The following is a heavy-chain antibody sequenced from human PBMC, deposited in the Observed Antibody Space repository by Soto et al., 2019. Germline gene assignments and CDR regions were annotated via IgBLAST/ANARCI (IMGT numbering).Heavy chain of an antibody. CDR2: ISHSGAGT. V-gene: IGHV3-23*01. CDR1: GFSFDTYD. Sequence: GGSLRLSCAASGFSFDTYDMSWVRQAPGKGLEWVSVISHSGAGTYYADSVKGRFTISRDNSKTTLFLHMNSLRVEDTAKYYCVRQAKLTTVNENVGYYYGLDVWGQGTTVTVSS. D-gene: IGHD4-4*01. J-gene: IGHJ6*02. CDR3: VRQAKLTTVNENVGYYYGLDV.